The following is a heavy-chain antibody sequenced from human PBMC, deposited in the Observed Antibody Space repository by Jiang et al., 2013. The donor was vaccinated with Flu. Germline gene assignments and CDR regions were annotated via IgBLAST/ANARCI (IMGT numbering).Heavy chain of an antibody. V-gene: IGHV5-51*01. J-gene: IGHJ4*02. CDR2: IYPGDSDT. Sequence: QLVESGAEVKKPGESLKISCKGSGYSFTSYWIGWVRQMPGKGLEWMGIIYPGDSDTRYSPSFQGQVTISADKSISTAYLQWSSLKASDTAMYYCARRLLKGWLQPDLQYFDYWGQGTLVTVSS. D-gene: IGHD5-24*01. CDR1: GYSFTSYW. CDR3: ARRLLKGWLQPDLQYFDY.